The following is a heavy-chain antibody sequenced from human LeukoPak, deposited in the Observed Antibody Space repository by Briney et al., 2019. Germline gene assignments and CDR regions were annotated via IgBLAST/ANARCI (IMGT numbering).Heavy chain of an antibody. V-gene: IGHV3-53*05. J-gene: IGHJ5*01. CDR3: ARGAGSAWISWFDS. CDR2: IYSGGST. Sequence: GGSLRLSCAASGFTVSSNYMSWVRQAPGKGLEWVSVIYSGGSTYYADSVKGRFTISRDDSQATVNLQMNSLTSEDTAVYYCARGAGSAWISWFDSWGQGSLVAVSS. CDR1: GFTVSSNY. D-gene: IGHD6-19*01.